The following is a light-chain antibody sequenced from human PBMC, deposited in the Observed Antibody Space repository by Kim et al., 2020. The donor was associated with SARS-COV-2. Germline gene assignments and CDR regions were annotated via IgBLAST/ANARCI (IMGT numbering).Light chain of an antibody. J-gene: IGKJ1*01. CDR2: GAS. CDR3: QQYGGSPWT. V-gene: IGKV3-20*01. CDR1: QTVFRSY. Sequence: GERATPSCRASQTVFRSYLAWYQQKPGQAPRLLIYGASTRATGIPDRFSGSGSGTDFTLTINRVEPEDFAVYYCQQYGGSPWTFGQGTKVDIK.